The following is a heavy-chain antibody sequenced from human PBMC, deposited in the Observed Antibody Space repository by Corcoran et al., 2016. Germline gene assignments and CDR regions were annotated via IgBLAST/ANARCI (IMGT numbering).Heavy chain of an antibody. CDR1: GFTFSSYG. CDR2: ISYDGSNK. J-gene: IGHJ4*02. CDR3: AKSVRYFDWLLRGGVDY. Sequence: QVQLVESGGGVVQPGRSLRLSCAASGFTFSSYGMHWVRQAPGKGLEWVAVISYDGSNKYYADSVKGRFTISRDNSKNTLYLQMNSLRAEDTAVYYLAKSVRYFDWLLRGGVDYWGQGTLVTVSS. D-gene: IGHD3-9*01. V-gene: IGHV3-30*18.